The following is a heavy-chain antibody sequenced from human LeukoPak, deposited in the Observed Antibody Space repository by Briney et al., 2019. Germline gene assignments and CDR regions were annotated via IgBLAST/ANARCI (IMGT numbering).Heavy chain of an antibody. Sequence: SETLSLTCTVSGGSISSNSYYWSWIRQPAGKGLEWIGRIYTSGSTNYNPSLKSRVTISVDTSKNQFSLKLSSVTAADTAVYYCARDSSGWYWFYWGQGTLVTVSS. CDR1: GGSISSNSYY. V-gene: IGHV4-61*02. D-gene: IGHD6-19*01. CDR2: IYTSGST. CDR3: ARDSSGWYWFY. J-gene: IGHJ4*02.